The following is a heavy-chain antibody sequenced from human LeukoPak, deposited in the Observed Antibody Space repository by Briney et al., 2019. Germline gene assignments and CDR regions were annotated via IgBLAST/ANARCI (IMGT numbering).Heavy chain of an antibody. CDR3: ARLSISDRPYYYYGMDV. J-gene: IGHJ6*02. Sequence: SETLSLTCTVSGGSISSGSYYWSWIRQPAGKGLEWIGRIYTSGSTNYNPSLKSRVTISVDTSKNQFSLKLSSVTAADTAVYYCARLSISDRPYYYYGMDVWGQGTTVTVSS. CDR2: IYTSGST. V-gene: IGHV4-61*02. D-gene: IGHD2-2*01. CDR1: GGSISSGSYY.